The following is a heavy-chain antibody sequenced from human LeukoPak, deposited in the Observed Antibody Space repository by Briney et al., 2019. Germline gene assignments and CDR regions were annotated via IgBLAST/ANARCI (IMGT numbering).Heavy chain of an antibody. CDR3: ARSVYGYCSSTSCYDDAFDI. CDR2: INPNSGGT. J-gene: IGHJ3*02. D-gene: IGHD2-2*01. Sequence: ASVKVSCKASGYTFTSYGISWVRQAPGQGLEWMGWINPNSGGTNYAQKFQGRVTMTRDTSISTAYMELSRLRSDDTAVYYCARSVYGYCSSTSCYDDAFDIWGQGAMVTASS. CDR1: GYTFTSYG. V-gene: IGHV1-2*02.